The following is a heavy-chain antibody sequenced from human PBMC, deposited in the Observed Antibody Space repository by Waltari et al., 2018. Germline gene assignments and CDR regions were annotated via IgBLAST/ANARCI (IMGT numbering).Heavy chain of an antibody. V-gene: IGHV4-39*01. J-gene: IGHJ4*02. CDR1: GRSISSSRYY. D-gene: IGHD2-2*01. CDR3: ARRRCSSTSCYYDY. Sequence: QLQLQESGPGLVKPSETLSLTCTVSGRSISSSRYYSAGIRQPPGKGREGIGSMYYSGSTDDNPSLKSRVTISVDTSKNQFSLKLSSVTAADTAVYYCARRRCSSTSCYYDYWGQGTLVTVSS. CDR2: MYYSGST.